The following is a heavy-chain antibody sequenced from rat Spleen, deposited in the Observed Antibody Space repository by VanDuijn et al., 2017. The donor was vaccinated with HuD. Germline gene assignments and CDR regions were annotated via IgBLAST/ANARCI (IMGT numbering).Heavy chain of an antibody. CDR3: SRKYSGYNSFYFDY. V-gene: IGHV5-31*01. CDR2: ITNTGGNT. CDR1: GFTFNNYW. J-gene: IGHJ2*01. Sequence: EVQLVESGGGLVQPGRSLKLSCVASGFTFNNYWMTWIRQAPGKGLEWVASITNTGGNTYYRDSVRGRFTISRDNAKSTLYLQMDSLRSEDTATYYCSRKYSGYNSFYFDYWGQGVMVTVSS. D-gene: IGHD1-9*01.